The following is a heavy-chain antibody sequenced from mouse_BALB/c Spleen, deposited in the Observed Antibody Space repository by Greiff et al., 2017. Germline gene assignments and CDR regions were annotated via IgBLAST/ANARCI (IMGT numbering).Heavy chain of an antibody. CDR1: GFTFSSYT. Sequence: DVKLVESGGGLVQPGGSLKLSCAASGFTFSSYTMSWVRQTPEKRLEWVAYISNGGGSTYYPDTVKGRFTISRDNAKNTLYLQMSSLKSEDTAMYYCASHPFITTATAAYWGQGTLVTVSA. CDR2: ISNGGGST. V-gene: IGHV5-12-2*01. J-gene: IGHJ3*01. D-gene: IGHD1-2*01. CDR3: ASHPFITTATAAY.